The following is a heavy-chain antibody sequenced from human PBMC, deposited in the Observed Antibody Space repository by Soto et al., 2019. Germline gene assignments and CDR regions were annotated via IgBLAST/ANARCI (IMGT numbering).Heavy chain of an antibody. CDR1: GFTFSSYA. CDR2: ISYDGSNK. D-gene: IGHD3-16*01. V-gene: IGHV3-30-3*01. J-gene: IGHJ4*02. CDR3: ARAYEGDYIDY. Sequence: GGSLRLSCASSGFTFSSYAMHWVRQAPGKGLEWVAVISYDGSNKYYADSVKGRFTISRDNSKNTLYLQMNSLRAEDTAVYYCARAYEGDYIDYWGQGTLVTVSS.